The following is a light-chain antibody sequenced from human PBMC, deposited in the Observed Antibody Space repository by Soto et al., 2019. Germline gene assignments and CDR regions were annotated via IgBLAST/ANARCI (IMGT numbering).Light chain of an antibody. CDR1: SSNIGAGYD. J-gene: IGLJ3*02. Sequence: QPVLTQPPSVSGAPGQRVTISCTGSSSNIGAGYDVHWYQQLPGTAPKLLIYGNSNRPSGVPDRFSGSKSGTSASLAITGLQAEHEADYYCQSYDSSSWVFGGGTKLTVL. V-gene: IGLV1-40*01. CDR3: QSYDSSSWV. CDR2: GNS.